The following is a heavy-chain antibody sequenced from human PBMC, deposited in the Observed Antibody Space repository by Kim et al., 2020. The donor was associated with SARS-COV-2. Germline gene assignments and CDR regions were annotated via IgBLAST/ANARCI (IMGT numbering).Heavy chain of an antibody. D-gene: IGHD3-10*01. CDR1: GFTLRTYS. V-gene: IGHV3-21*01. Sequence: GGSLRLSCAVSGFTLRTYSMSWLRQAPGKGLEWVASISTDSSFRHYADSPKGRFTIFRENAENSLYLQMNSLRVEDTAVYYCARDADGSGILIFDSWGQGTQVTVSS. J-gene: IGHJ4*02. CDR2: ISTDSSFR. CDR3: ARDADGSGILIFDS.